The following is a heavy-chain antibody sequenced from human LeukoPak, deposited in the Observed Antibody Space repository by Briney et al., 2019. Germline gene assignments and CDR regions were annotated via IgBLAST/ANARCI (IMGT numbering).Heavy chain of an antibody. CDR2: IIPIFGTA. CDR3: ARDQHSGSGWYGTSDY. CDR1: GGTFSSYA. D-gene: IGHD6-19*01. Sequence: GSSVKVSCKASGGTFSSYAISWVRQAPGQGLEWMGGIIPIFGTANYAQKFQGRVTITADESTSTAYIELSSLRSEDTAVYYCARDQHSGSGWYGTSDYWGQGTLVTVSS. J-gene: IGHJ4*02. V-gene: IGHV1-69*01.